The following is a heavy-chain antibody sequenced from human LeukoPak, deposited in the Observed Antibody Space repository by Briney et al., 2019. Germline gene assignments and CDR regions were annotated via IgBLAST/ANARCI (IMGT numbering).Heavy chain of an antibody. CDR1: GFTFDDYA. D-gene: IGHD3-10*01. CDR3: AKVTYGSGTYGAFDY. V-gene: IGHV3-23*01. J-gene: IGHJ4*02. Sequence: GGSLRLSCAASGFTFDDYATHWVRQAPGKGLEWVSGISGSGDNTYYADSVKGRFTISRDNSKNTLYLQMNSLRAEDTAVYYCAKVTYGSGTYGAFDYWGQGTLVTVSS. CDR2: ISGSGDNT.